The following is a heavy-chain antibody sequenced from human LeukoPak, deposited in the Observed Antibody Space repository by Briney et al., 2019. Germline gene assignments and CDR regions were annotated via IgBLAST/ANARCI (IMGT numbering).Heavy chain of an antibody. V-gene: IGHV3-74*01. D-gene: IGHD7-27*01. J-gene: IGHJ4*01. CDR1: GFTFASNW. CDR3: ASSLGPLTEY. CDR2: INSDGSGT. Sequence: GGSLRLSCAASGFTFASNWMHWVRQTPGKGLMWVSRINSDGSGTSYAGSVEGRFTISRDNAKNTLYLQMNNLRAEDTAMYYCASSLGPLTEYWGQGTLVTVSS.